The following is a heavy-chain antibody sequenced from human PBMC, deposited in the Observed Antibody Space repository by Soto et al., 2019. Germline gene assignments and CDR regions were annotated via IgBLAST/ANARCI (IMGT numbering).Heavy chain of an antibody. J-gene: IGHJ5*02. V-gene: IGHV4-30-4*01. CDR1: GGSISSGDYY. CDR2: IYYSGST. CDR3: ARGQLVIWFDP. Sequence: PSETLSLTCTVSGGSISSGDYYWSWIRQPPGKGLEWIGYIYYSGSTYYNPSLKSRVTISVDTSKNQFSLKLSSVTAADTAVYYCARGQLVIWFDPWGQGTLVTVSS. D-gene: IGHD6-13*01.